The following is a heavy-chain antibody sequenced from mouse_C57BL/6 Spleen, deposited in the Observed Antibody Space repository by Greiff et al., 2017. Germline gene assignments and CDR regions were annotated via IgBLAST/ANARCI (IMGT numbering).Heavy chain of an antibody. V-gene: IGHV1-74*01. CDR1: GYTFTRYW. CDR2: IHPSDSDT. CDR3: AILYDGYSAFAY. Sequence: QVQLQQPGAELVKPGASVKVSCKASGYTFTRYWMHWVKQRPGQGLEWIGRIHPSDSDTNYNQKFKGKATLTVDKSSSTADMQLSSLTSEDSAVYYCAILYDGYSAFAYWGQGTLVTVSA. J-gene: IGHJ3*01. D-gene: IGHD2-3*01.